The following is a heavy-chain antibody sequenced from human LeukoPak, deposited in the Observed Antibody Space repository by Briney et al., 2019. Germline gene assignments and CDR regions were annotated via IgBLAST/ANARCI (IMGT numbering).Heavy chain of an antibody. CDR1: GFTFSSHG. D-gene: IGHD6-19*01. CDR3: ARGVYYSGWYYFDY. V-gene: IGHV3-21*01. J-gene: IGHJ4*02. Sequence: PGGSLRLSCVASGFTFSSHGMNWVRQAPGKGLEWVSSISSSSSYIYYADSVKGRFTISRDNAKNSLSLQMNDLRAEDTAVYYCARGVYYSGWYYFDYWGQGTLVTVSS. CDR2: ISSSSSYI.